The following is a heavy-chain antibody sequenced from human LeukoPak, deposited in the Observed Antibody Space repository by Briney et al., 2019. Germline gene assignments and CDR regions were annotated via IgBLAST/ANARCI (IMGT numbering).Heavy chain of an antibody. J-gene: IGHJ4*02. CDR3: ARGGGLWFGELRPTPFDY. CDR1: GGSISSYY. V-gene: IGHV4-59*01. CDR2: IYYSGST. Sequence: PSETLSLTCTVSGGSISSYYWSWIRQPPGKGLEWIGYIYYSGSTNYNPSLKSRVTISVDTSKNQFSLKLSSVTAADTAVYYCARGGGLWFGELRPTPFDYWGQGTWSPSPQ. D-gene: IGHD3-10*01.